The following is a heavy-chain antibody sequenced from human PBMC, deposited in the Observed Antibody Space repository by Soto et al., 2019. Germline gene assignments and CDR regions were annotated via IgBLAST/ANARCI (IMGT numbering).Heavy chain of an antibody. J-gene: IGHJ6*02. CDR3: AKDLRGDSYGYFYYYYGMDV. Sequence: PGGSLRLSCAASGFTVSSNYMSWVRQAPGKGLEWVSVIYSGGRTYYTDSVKGRFSISRDNSKNTLYLQMHSLRAEDTAVYYCAKDLRGDSYGYFYYYYGMDVWGQGTTVTVSS. V-gene: IGHV3-66*01. D-gene: IGHD5-18*01. CDR2: IYSGGRT. CDR1: GFTVSSNY.